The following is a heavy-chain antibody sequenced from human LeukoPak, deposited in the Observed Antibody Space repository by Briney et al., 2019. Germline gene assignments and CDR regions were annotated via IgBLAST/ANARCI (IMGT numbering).Heavy chain of an antibody. CDR2: ISYDGSNK. V-gene: IGHV3-30*18. CDR1: GFTFSSYG. Sequence: GGSLRLSCAASGFTFSSYGMHWVRQAPGKGLEWVAVISYDGSNKYYADSVKGRFTISRDNSKNTLYLQMNSLRAEDTAVYYCAKDRGNSGWTTYYFDYWGQGTLVTVSS. J-gene: IGHJ4*02. D-gene: IGHD6-19*01. CDR3: AKDRGNSGWTTYYFDY.